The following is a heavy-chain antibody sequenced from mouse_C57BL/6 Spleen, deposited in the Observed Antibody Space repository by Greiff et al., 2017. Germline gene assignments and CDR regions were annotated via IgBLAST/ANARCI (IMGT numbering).Heavy chain of an antibody. J-gene: IGHJ2*01. CDR2: INSDGGST. CDR1: EYEFPSHA. V-gene: IGHV5-2*01. CDR3: ARLGDYDGEYYFDY. D-gene: IGHD2-4*01. Sequence: EVMLVESGGGLVQPGESLKLSCESNEYEFPSHAMSWVRKTPEKRLELVAAINSDGGSTYYPDTMERRFIISRDNTKKTLYLQMSSLRSEDTALYYCARLGDYDGEYYFDYWGQGTTLTVSS.